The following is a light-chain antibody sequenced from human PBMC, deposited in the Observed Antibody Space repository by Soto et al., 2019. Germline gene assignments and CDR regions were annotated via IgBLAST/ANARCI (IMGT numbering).Light chain of an antibody. CDR3: HRYGSFPIT. Sequence: EIVLTQSPGTLSLSPGERATLSCRASQSVRSSYLVWYQQKPGQAPRLLIYGASSRATGIPDRFSGSGSGTDLTFTLSSLWREDFSVFYGHRYGSFPITFGRGTRLEMK. CDR2: GAS. CDR1: QSVRSSY. V-gene: IGKV3-20*01. J-gene: IGKJ5*01.